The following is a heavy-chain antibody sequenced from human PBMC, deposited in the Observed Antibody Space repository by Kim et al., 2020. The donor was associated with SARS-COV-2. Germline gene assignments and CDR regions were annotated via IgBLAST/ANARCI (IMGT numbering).Heavy chain of an antibody. J-gene: IGHJ6*02. Sequence: SPSCQGHVTISADKSISTAYLQWSSLKASDTAMYYCARPGGSGGKYGMDVWGQGTTVTVSS. V-gene: IGHV5-51*01. CDR3: ARPGGSGGKYGMDV. D-gene: IGHD3-10*01.